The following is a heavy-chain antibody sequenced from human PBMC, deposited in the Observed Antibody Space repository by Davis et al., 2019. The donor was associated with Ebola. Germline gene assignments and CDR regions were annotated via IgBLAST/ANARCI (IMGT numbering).Heavy chain of an antibody. CDR2: FDPEDGET. J-gene: IGHJ4*02. CDR1: GYTLTELS. D-gene: IGHD6-19*01. CDR3: AKLHSWYSSGWYPFDY. V-gene: IGHV1-24*01. Sequence: ASVKVSCKVSGYTLTELSMHWVRQAPGKGLEWMGGFDPEDGETIYAQKFQGRVTMTEDTSTDTAYMELSSLRSEDTAVYYCAKLHSWYSSGWYPFDYWGQGTLVTVSS.